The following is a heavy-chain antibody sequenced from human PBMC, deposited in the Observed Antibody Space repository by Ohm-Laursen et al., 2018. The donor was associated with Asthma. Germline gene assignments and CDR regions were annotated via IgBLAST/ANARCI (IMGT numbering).Heavy chain of an antibody. V-gene: IGHV3-30*03. D-gene: IGHD2-2*02. J-gene: IGHJ6*02. CDR2: ISYDGSNK. Sequence: SLRLSCAASGFTFSSYGMHWVRQAPGKGLEWVAVISYDGSNKYYADSVKGRFTISRDNSKNTLYLQMNSLRAEDTAVYYCARDWVRYCSSTSCYNYGMDVWGQGTTVTVSS. CDR3: ARDWVRYCSSTSCYNYGMDV. CDR1: GFTFSSYG.